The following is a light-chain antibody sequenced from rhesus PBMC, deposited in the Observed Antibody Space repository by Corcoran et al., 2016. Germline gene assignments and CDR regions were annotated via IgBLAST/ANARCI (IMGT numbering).Light chain of an antibody. CDR3: QQYYSTPLT. J-gene: IGKJ1*01. Sequence: DIVMTQSPDSLAVSLGERVTINCKSSQSLLYSSNNKNYLAWYQQKPGQAPNLLIYWASTRESGVPNRFRGSGSGTDFTLTISGLQAEDVAVYYCQQYYSTPLTFGQGTKVEIK. CDR1: QSLLYSSNNKNY. CDR2: WAS. V-gene: IGKV4-1*01.